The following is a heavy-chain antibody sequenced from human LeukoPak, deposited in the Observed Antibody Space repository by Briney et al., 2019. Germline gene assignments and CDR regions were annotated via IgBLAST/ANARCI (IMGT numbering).Heavy chain of an antibody. J-gene: IGHJ5*02. CDR2: IFTSGST. CDR1: GGSITSDY. D-gene: IGHD3-16*01. CDR3: SRGGANDL. Sequence: SETLSLTCTVSGGSITSDYGSWIRQPAGKGLEWMGRIFTSGSTSYNPSLKSRGTMSLDTSKNQFYLKLSSVTAADTAVYFCSRGGANDLWGQGTLVTVSS. V-gene: IGHV4-4*07.